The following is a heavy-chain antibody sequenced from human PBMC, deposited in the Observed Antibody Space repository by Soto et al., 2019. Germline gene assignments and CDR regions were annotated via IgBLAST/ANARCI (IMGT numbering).Heavy chain of an antibody. CDR2: IIPILGIA. CDR3: ARVGYQVETY. V-gene: IGHV1-69*02. J-gene: IGHJ4*02. CDR1: GGTFSSYT. D-gene: IGHD3-16*02. Sequence: QVQLVQSGAEVKKPGSSVKVSCKASGGTFSSYTISWVRQAPGQGLEWMGRIIPILGIANYAQKFQGRVTITADKATSTAYMGLSSLRSEDTAVYYCARVGYQVETYWGQGTLVTVSS.